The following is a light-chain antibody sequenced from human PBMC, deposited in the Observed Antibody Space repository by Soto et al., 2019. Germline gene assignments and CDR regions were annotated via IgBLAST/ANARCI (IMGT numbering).Light chain of an antibody. Sequence: DIVMHQSTDSLAVSLGDGATINCKSSQNVFYSSNNKDFLAWYQQKPGQPPKLLIYWASTRESGVPDRFSGGGAGTDVTLTISSLQAEDGAVYYCQQYYDTPWTFGQGTKVDSK. J-gene: IGKJ1*01. V-gene: IGKV4-1*01. CDR1: QNVFYSSNNKDF. CDR3: QQYYDTPWT. CDR2: WAS.